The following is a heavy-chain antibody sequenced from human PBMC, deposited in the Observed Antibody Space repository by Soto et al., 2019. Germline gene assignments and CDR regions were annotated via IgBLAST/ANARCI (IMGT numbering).Heavy chain of an antibody. CDR2: INHSGST. V-gene: IGHV4-34*01. D-gene: IGHD2-2*01. CDR1: GGSFSGYY. CDR3: ARGGYCSGTSCYPGYYYYGMDV. Sequence: SETLSLTCAVYGGSFSGYYWSWIRQPPGKGLEWIGEINHSGSTNYNPSLKSRVTISVDTSKNQFSLKLSSVTAADTAVYYCARGGYCSGTSCYPGYYYYGMDVWGQGTTVTVSS. J-gene: IGHJ6*02.